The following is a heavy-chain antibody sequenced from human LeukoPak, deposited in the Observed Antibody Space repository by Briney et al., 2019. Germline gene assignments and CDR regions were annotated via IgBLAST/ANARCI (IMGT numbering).Heavy chain of an antibody. CDR3: AKRISSGGGSFYAFDI. D-gene: IGHD2-15*01. J-gene: IGHJ3*02. CDR1: GGSISSYY. CDR2: IYHSGST. V-gene: IGHV4-59*08. Sequence: SETLSLTCTVSGGSISSYYWSWIRQPPGKGLEWIGYIYHSGSTDYNPSLKSRATISVDTSQKQFSLKLSSVTAADTAVYYCAKRISSGGGSFYAFDIWGQGTMVTVSS.